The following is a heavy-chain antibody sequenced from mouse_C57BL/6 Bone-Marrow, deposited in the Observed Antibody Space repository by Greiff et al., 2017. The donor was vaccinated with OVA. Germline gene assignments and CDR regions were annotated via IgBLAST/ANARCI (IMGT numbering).Heavy chain of an antibody. J-gene: IGHJ1*03. CDR2: IDPEDGET. Sequence: EVQLQQSGAELVKPGASVKLSCTASGFNIKDYYMHWVKQRTEQGLEWIGRIDPEDGETKYAPNFQGKATITADTSSNTAYQKSSSRTAEETAVYYCARMVVVAWGFDVWGTGTTVTVSS. D-gene: IGHD1-1*01. CDR1: GFNIKDYY. CDR3: ARMVVVAWGFDV. V-gene: IGHV14-2*01.